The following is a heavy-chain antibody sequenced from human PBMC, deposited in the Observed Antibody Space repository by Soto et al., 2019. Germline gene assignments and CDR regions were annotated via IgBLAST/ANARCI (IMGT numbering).Heavy chain of an antibody. CDR3: ARDLSGVDG. CDR1: GDSVSSNSAG. CDR2: TYCRSKWYT. Sequence: SQTLSLTCAVSGDSVSSNSAGWNWIRQSPSRGLEWLGRTYCRSKWYTDYALSVKSRITINPDTSKNQFSLQLNSVTSEDTAVYVSARDLSGVDGWGTGTTFTVAS. J-gene: IGHJ6*04. V-gene: IGHV6-1*01.